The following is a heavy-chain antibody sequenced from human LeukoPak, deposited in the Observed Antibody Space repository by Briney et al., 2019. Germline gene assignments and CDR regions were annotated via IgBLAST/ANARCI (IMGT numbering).Heavy chain of an antibody. D-gene: IGHD3-10*01. CDR3: AKETSITMVRGVLSPFDY. Sequence: PGGSLRLSCAASGFTFSSYAMSWVRQAPGKGLEWVSAISGSGGSTYYADSVKGRFTISRDNSKNTLYLQMNSLRAEDTAVYYCAKETSITMVRGVLSPFDYWGQGTPVTVSS. CDR2: ISGSGGST. V-gene: IGHV3-23*01. CDR1: GFTFSSYA. J-gene: IGHJ4*02.